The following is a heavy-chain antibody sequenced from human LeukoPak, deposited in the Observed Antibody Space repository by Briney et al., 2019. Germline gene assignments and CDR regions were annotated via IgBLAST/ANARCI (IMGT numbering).Heavy chain of an antibody. J-gene: IGHJ4*02. D-gene: IGHD3-10*01. CDR1: GYTFTGYY. CDR3: ARGRSGELTWAFTLDS. V-gene: IGHV1-2*02. CDR2: SNPNSGGT. Sequence: ASVKGSCKASGYTFTGYYMHWVRQAPGQGLEWMGWSNPNSGGTKYAQKFQGRVTMTRDMSISTAYMELSRLRSDDTAVYYCARGRSGELTWAFTLDSWGQGTLVTVSS.